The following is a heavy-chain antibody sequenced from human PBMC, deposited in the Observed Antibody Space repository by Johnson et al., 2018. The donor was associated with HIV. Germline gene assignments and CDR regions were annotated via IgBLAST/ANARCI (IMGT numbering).Heavy chain of an antibody. CDR1: GFTFSSYA. D-gene: IGHD3-10*01. CDR3: ARELLWFGRGAFDI. Sequence: QLVESGGGLVQPGGSLRLSCAASGFTFSSYAMHWVRQAPGKGLEWISYISSSGTTIYYADSVKGRFTISRDNSKNTLYLQMNSLRAEDTAVYYCARELLWFGRGAFDIWGKGTMVTVSS. V-gene: IGHV3-48*01. J-gene: IGHJ3*02. CDR2: ISSSGTTI.